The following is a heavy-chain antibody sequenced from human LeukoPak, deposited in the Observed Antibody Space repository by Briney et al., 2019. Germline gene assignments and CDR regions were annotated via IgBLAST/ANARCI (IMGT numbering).Heavy chain of an antibody. CDR3: ARHNVLRFLEYYGMDV. J-gene: IGHJ6*02. V-gene: IGHV1-2*02. D-gene: IGHD3-3*01. CDR2: INPNSGGT. Sequence: ASVMVSCKASGYTFTGYYMHWVRQAPGQGLEWMGWINPNSGGTNYAQKFQGRVTMTRDTSISTAYMELSRLRSDDTAVYYCARHNVLRFLEYYGMDVWGQGTTVTVSS. CDR1: GYTFTGYY.